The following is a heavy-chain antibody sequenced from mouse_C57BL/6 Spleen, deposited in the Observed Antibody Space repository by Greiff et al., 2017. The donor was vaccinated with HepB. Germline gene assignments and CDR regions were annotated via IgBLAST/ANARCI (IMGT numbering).Heavy chain of an antibody. V-gene: IGHV5-9-1*02. J-gene: IGHJ4*01. CDR2: ISSGGDYI. D-gene: IGHD3-2*02. CDR3: TREPPDSSDYYAMDY. Sequence: EVQVVESGEGLVKPGGSLKLSCAASGFTFSSYAMSWVRQTPEKRLEWVAYISSGGDYIYYADTVKGRFTISRDNARNTLYLQMSSLKSEDTAMYYCTREPPDSSDYYAMDYWGQGTSVTVSS. CDR1: GFTFSSYA.